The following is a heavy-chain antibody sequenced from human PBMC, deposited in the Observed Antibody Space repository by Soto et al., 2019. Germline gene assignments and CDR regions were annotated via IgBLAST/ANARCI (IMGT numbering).Heavy chain of an antibody. CDR3: AHRQGVFRGSYYNYFDY. D-gene: IGHD3-10*01. CDR1: GFSLSTSGVG. V-gene: IGHV2-5*02. CDR2: IYWDDDK. J-gene: IGHJ4*02. Sequence: SGPTLVKPTQTLTLTCTFSGFSLSTSGVGVGWIRQPPGKALEWLALIYWDDDKRYSPSLKSRLTITKDTSKNQVVLTMTNMDPVDTATYYCAHRQGVFRGSYYNYFDYWGQGTLVTVSS.